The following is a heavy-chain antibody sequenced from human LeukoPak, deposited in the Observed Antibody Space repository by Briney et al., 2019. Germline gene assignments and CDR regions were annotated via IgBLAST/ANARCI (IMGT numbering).Heavy chain of an antibody. V-gene: IGHV3-33*06. J-gene: IGHJ4*02. CDR1: GFTFSNYG. D-gene: IGHD6-13*01. CDR2: IWYDGSNT. Sequence: GRSLRLSCAASGFTFSNYGMHWVRQAPGKGLEWVALIWYDGSNTYYADSVKGRFTISRDNSKNTLHLQMNSLRAEDTAVYYCAKVIAPSATAYWGQGTLVTVPS. CDR3: AKVIAPSATAY.